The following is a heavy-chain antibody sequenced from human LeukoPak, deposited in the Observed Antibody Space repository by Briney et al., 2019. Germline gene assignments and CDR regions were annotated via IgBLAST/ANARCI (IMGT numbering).Heavy chain of an antibody. CDR1: GFTFSSYS. D-gene: IGHD3-10*01. CDR3: VSYSPYYYYYYYMDV. V-gene: IGHV3-21*01. J-gene: IGHJ6*03. Sequence: GGSLRLSCAASGFTFSSYSMNWVRQAPGKGLEWVSSISSSSSYIYYADSVKGRFTISRDNAKNSLYLQMNSLRAEDTAVYYCVSYSPYYYYYYYMDVWGKGTTVTVSS. CDR2: ISSSSSYI.